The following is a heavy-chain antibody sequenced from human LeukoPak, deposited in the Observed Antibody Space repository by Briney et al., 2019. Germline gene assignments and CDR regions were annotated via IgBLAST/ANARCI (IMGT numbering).Heavy chain of an antibody. J-gene: IGHJ5*02. CDR3: ARANIVVVTGEDWFDP. D-gene: IGHD2-21*02. CDR2: IIPIFGTA. V-gene: IGHV1-69*13. CDR1: GGTFSSYA. Sequence: SVKVSCKASGGTFSSYAISWVRQAPGQGLEWMGGIIPIFGTANYAQKFQGRVTITADESTSTAYMELSSLRSEDTAVYYCARANIVVVTGEDWFDPWGQGTLVTVSS.